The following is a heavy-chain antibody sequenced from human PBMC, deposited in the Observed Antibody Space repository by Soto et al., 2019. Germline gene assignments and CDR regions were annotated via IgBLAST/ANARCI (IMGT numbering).Heavy chain of an antibody. D-gene: IGHD2-15*01. V-gene: IGHV3-23*01. CDR3: AKGVCSGRSCYGREDV. CDR1: GFTFSNYA. CDR2: ITGSGDRT. Sequence: EVQLLDSGGGLVQPGGSLRLSCAASGFTFSNYAMSWVRQAPGKGLEWVSSITGSGDRTYYADSVKGRFTISRDNSKNTLYLQMSSLRVEDTAVYYCAKGVCSGRSCYGREDVWGQGTTVTVSS. J-gene: IGHJ6*02.